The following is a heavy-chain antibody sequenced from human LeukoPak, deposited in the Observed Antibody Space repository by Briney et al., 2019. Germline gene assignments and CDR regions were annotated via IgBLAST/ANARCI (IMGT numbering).Heavy chain of an antibody. CDR1: GFTFSDYG. CDR3: AKDIGRSSYYYFDY. CDR2: IRYDGSDK. V-gene: IGHV3-30*02. Sequence: GGSLRLSRAASGFTFSDYGMHWVRQAPGKGLEWVAFIRYDGSDKYYADSVKGRFTISRDNSKNTLYVQMNTLRAEDTAVYYCAKDIGRSSYYYFDYWGQGTLVTVSS. J-gene: IGHJ4*02. D-gene: IGHD6-13*01.